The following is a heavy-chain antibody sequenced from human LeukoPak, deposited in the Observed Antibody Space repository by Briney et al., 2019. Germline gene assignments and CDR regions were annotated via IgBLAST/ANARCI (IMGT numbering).Heavy chain of an antibody. CDR3: ARDRYYDYVWGSYRYTRLDY. D-gene: IGHD3-16*02. J-gene: IGHJ4*02. Sequence: SETLSLTCAVSGGSISSSNWWSWVRQPPGKGLEWIGEIYHSGSTNYNPSLKSRVTISVDKSKNQFSLKLSSVTAADTAVYYCARDRYYDYVWGSYRYTRLDYWGQGTLVTVSS. CDR1: GGSISSSNW. CDR2: IYHSGST. V-gene: IGHV4-4*02.